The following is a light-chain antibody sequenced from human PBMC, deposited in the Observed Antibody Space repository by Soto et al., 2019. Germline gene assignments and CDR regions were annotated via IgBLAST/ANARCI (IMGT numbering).Light chain of an antibody. CDR3: AAWDYSQNGVV. Sequence: QSVLTQPPSASGTPGQSVTISCSGSNSNIGSNTVNSWRQLPVSSPTLLIYSNGQPPSGVPGRFSGSRSGTSASLALSGHQSAYEANDYSAAWDYSQNGVVFCGGTKLTVL. CDR2: SNG. CDR1: NSNIGSNT. V-gene: IGLV1-44*01. J-gene: IGLJ2*01.